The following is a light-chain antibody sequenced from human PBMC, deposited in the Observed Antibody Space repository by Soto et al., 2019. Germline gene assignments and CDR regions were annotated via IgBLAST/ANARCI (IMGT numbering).Light chain of an antibody. Sequence: QPVLTQPPSASASLGASVKLTCTLSSGHNSYAIACHQQQPEKGPRYLMKLNSAGSHSKGDGIPDRFSGSSSGAERYLTISSLQSEDEADYYCPTLSTDIRVLGGGNKRTVL. V-gene: IGLV4-69*01. CDR1: SGHNSYA. CDR2: LNSAGSH. J-gene: IGLJ3*02. CDR3: PTLSTDIRV.